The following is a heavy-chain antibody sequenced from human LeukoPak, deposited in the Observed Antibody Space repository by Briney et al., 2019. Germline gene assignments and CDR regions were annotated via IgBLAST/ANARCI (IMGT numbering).Heavy chain of an antibody. CDR2: ISGSGGST. V-gene: IGHV3-23*01. Sequence: PGGSLRLSCAASGFTFSSYAMSWVRQAPGKGLEWVSAISGSGGSTYYADSVKGRFTISRDNSKNTLYLQMNSLRAEDTAVYYCAKVRQRGYSYGTTYFDYWGQGTLVTVSS. CDR3: AKVRQRGYSYGTTYFDY. CDR1: GFTFSSYA. D-gene: IGHD5-18*01. J-gene: IGHJ4*02.